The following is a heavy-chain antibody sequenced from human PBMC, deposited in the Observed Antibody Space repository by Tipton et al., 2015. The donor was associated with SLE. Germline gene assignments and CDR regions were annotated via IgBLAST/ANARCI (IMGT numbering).Heavy chain of an antibody. V-gene: IGHV4-28*03. CDR3: ARDGGGGGWSFDY. D-gene: IGHD6-19*01. J-gene: IGHJ4*02. CDR2: ISYTGGT. CDR1: VYSISSSHW. Sequence: TLSLTCNVSVYSISSSHWWGWIRQPPGKGLECIGYISYTGGTRYNPSLESRVTISLDTSKNHFSLKLTSVTAADTAIYYCARDGGGGGWSFDYWGQGALVTVSS.